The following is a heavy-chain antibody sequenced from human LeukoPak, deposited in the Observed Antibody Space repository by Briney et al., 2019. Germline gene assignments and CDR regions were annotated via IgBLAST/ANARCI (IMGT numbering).Heavy chain of an antibody. Sequence: PSETLSLTCTVSGVSLSSSSYYWGWVGQPPGKGLEWFGSIYCSGSTYYNSALGRRATISADASKNQFSLNISSLTAAHTAVYYCASLSPFSGSLWGQGTMVTVSS. CDR1: GVSLSSSSYY. V-gene: IGHV4-39*01. CDR3: ASLSPFSGSL. CDR2: IYCSGST. J-gene: IGHJ4*02. D-gene: IGHD1-26*01.